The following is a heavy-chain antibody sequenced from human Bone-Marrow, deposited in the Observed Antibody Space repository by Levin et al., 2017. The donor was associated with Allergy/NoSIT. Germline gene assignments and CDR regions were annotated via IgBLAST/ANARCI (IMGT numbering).Heavy chain of an antibody. CDR2: TKNKANGFIT. CDR3: ASYLSGHPF. D-gene: IGHD3-10*01. J-gene: IGHJ3*01. V-gene: IGHV3-72*01. Sequence: GGSLRLSCAASGFIFSDHYMDWVRQAPGEGLEWVGRTKNKANGFITEYAASLKGRVTISRDDSKKSLYLHMYSLKTEDTAVYYCASYLSGHPFWGQGTMVTVSS. CDR1: GFIFSDHY.